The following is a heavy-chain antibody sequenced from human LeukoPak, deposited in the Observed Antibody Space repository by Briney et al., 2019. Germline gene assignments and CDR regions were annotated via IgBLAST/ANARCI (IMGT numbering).Heavy chain of an antibody. CDR3: ARIGIAAAGTEPLEY. V-gene: IGHV4-39*01. J-gene: IGHJ4*02. Sequence: SETLSLTCTVCGGSISNSYYWGWIRQPPGKGLEWIGSISYSGTTYYNPSLKSRVTISVDTSKNQFSLKLISVTAPDMAVYYCARIGIAAAGTEPLEYWGQGTLVSVSS. D-gene: IGHD6-13*01. CDR2: ISYSGTT. CDR1: GGSISNSYY.